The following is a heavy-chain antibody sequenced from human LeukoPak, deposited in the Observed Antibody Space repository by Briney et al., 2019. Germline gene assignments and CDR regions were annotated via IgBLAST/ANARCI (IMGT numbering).Heavy chain of an antibody. Sequence: GESLKISCKGSGYRFSTYWIGWVRQLPGKGLEWMGIIHPGDADTRYSPSFQGQVTISADKSVSTAYLQWSSLKASDTAMYYCALGIAAAGAFGAFDIWGQGTMVTVSS. J-gene: IGHJ3*02. D-gene: IGHD6-13*01. V-gene: IGHV5-51*01. CDR3: ALGIAAAGAFGAFDI. CDR1: GYRFSTYW. CDR2: IHPGDADT.